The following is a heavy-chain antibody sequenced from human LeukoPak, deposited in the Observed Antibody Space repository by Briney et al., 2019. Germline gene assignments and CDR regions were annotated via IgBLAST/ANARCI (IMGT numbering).Heavy chain of an antibody. J-gene: IGHJ4*02. V-gene: IGHV4-4*02. Sequence: SGTLSLTCAVSGGSISSSNWWSWVRQPPGKGLEWIGEIYHSGSTNYNPSLKSRVTISVDTSKNQFSLKLSSVTAADTAVYYCARGTLGYCSSTSCYRGGLVYWGQGTLVTVSS. CDR1: GGSISSSNW. CDR2: IYHSGST. D-gene: IGHD2-2*02. CDR3: ARGTLGYCSSTSCYRGGLVY.